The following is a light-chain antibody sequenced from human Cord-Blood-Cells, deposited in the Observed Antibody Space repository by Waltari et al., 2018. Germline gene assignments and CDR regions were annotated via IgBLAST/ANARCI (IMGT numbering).Light chain of an antibody. V-gene: IGLV3-21*03. CDR1: NIGSKS. CDR2: DGS. J-gene: IGLJ2*01. Sequence: SYVLTQPPSVSVAPGKTARITCGGNNIGSKSVHWYQQKPGQAPVLVVYDGSDRPSGLPGRFSGSNSGNTATLTISRVEAGDEADYYCQVWDSSSDHVVFGGGTKLTVL. CDR3: QVWDSSSDHVV.